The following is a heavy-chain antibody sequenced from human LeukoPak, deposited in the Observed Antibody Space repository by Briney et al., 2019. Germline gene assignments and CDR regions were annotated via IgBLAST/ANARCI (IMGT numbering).Heavy chain of an antibody. CDR1: GVSISSYY. Sequence: SETLSLTCTVSGVSISSYYWSWIRQPPGKGLEWIGYIYPSGSSDCSPSLKSRVTMSVDTSKNQFSLKMFSVIAADTAVYYCARSPPAPKQFDYWGQGTLVTVSS. CDR3: ARSPPAPKQFDY. J-gene: IGHJ4*02. D-gene: IGHD2-2*01. V-gene: IGHV4-4*09. CDR2: IYPSGSS.